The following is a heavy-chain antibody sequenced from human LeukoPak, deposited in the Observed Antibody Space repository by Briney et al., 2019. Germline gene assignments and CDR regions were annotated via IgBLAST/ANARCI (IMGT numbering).Heavy chain of an antibody. CDR3: ARQGYCSGGSCTGAHWFDP. D-gene: IGHD2-15*01. Sequence: GSSVKVSCKASGGTFSSYAISWVRQAPGQGVEWMGRIIPIFGIANYAQKFQGRVTITADKSTSTAYMELSSLRSEDTAVYYCARQGYCSGGSCTGAHWFDPWGQGTLVTVSS. V-gene: IGHV1-69*04. CDR1: GGTFSSYA. J-gene: IGHJ5*02. CDR2: IIPIFGIA.